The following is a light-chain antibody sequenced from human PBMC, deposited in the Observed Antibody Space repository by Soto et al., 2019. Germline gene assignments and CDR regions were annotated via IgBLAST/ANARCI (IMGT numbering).Light chain of an antibody. CDR1: TSDIGTYNY. CDR2: EVN. V-gene: IGLV2-14*01. J-gene: IGLJ1*01. CDR3: NSMTISSTSRYV. Sequence: QSVLTQPAAVSGSPGESITISCTGTTSDIGTYNYVSWFQQYSGKAPKLLIYEVNNRPSGVSNRFSGSKSGNSASLTISGLQAEDEADYYCNSMTISSTSRYVFGTGTKLNVL.